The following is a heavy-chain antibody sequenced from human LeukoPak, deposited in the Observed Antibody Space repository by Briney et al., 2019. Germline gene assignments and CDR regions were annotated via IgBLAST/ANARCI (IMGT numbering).Heavy chain of an antibody. J-gene: IGHJ4*02. CDR3: ARGSYYYGSGSYNY. CDR2: INHSGST. V-gene: IGHV4-34*01. CDR1: GGSFSGYY. Sequence: SETLSLTCAVYGGSFSGYYWSWIRQPPGKGLEWIGEINHSGSTNYNPSLKSRVTISVDTSKNQFSLKLSSVTAADTAVYDCARGSYYYGSGSYNYWGQGTLVTVSS. D-gene: IGHD3-10*01.